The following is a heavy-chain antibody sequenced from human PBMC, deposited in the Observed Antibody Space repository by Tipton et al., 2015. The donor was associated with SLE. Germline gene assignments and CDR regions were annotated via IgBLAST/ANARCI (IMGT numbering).Heavy chain of an antibody. Sequence: LRLSCTVSGGSISPFSWTWIRQPPGKGLEWIGLVYYTGSTNYNPSLKSRVTISVDTSKNQFSLKMSSVTAADTAVYYCARGYCSGDVCFGRGYFDYWGQGTQVTVSS. CDR3: ARGYCSGDVCFGRGYFDY. CDR2: VYYTGST. V-gene: IGHV4-59*12. CDR1: GGSISPFS. D-gene: IGHD2-8*02. J-gene: IGHJ4*02.